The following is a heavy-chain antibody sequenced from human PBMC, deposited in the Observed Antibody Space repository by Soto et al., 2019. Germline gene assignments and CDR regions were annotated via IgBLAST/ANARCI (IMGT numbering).Heavy chain of an antibody. CDR3: AKEAIAARPYYFDH. J-gene: IGHJ4*02. CDR1: GFTFNNYA. V-gene: IGHV3-23*01. Sequence: EVHLLGSGGGLVNLGGSLRLSCAASGFTFNNYAVSWARQTPGKGLEWVATISASGAYTFYADSVKGRFTISRDNSQNTLFLHMRSLRAGDTATYYGAKEAIAARPYYFDHWGQGTLVTVSS. CDR2: ISASGAYT. D-gene: IGHD6-6*01.